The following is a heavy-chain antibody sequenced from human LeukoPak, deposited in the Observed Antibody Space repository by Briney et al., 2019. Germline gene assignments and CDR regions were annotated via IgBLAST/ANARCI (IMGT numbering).Heavy chain of an antibody. CDR2: ISSSGSTI. CDR1: GFTFSSYE. V-gene: IGHV3-48*03. D-gene: IGHD7-27*01. J-gene: IGHJ3*02. Sequence: GGSLRLSCAASGFTFSSYEMNWVRRAPGKGLEWVSYISSSGSTIYYADSVKGRFTISRDNAKNSLYLQMNSLRAEDTAVYYCAMEGELGNFDAFDIWGQGTMVTVSS. CDR3: AMEGELGNFDAFDI.